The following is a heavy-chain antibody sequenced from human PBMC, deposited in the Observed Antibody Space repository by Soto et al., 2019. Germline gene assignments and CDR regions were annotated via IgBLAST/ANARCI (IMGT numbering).Heavy chain of an antibody. J-gene: IGHJ3*02. Sequence: SETLSLTCAVYGGSISDYYWSWIRQPPGKGLEWIGEIDHSGTTNYNPSLKSRATISVDTSKKQFSLKLSSVAAADTAAYYCAREVYVWGSYRYARDAFDIWGRGTVVTVSS. V-gene: IGHV4-34*01. CDR3: AREVYVWGSYRYARDAFDI. CDR2: IDHSGTT. CDR1: GGSISDYY. D-gene: IGHD3-16*02.